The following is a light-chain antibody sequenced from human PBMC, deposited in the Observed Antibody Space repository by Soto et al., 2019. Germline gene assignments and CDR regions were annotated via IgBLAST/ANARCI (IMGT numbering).Light chain of an antibody. J-gene: IGLJ3*02. Sequence: QSVLTQPASVSGSPGQSITISCTGTSSDVGGYNYVSWYQQHPGKAPKLMIYEVSKRPSGVPDRFSGSKSGNTASLTVAGLQAEDEADYDCNSDAGSNNWVFGGGTKLNVL. CDR3: NSDAGSNNWV. CDR1: SSDVGGYNY. V-gene: IGLV2-8*01. CDR2: EVS.